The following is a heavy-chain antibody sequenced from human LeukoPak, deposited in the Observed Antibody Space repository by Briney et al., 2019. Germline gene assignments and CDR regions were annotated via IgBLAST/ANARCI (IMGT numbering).Heavy chain of an antibody. CDR2: ISGSGGST. V-gene: IGHV3-23*01. CDR3: AKDAKIAVAGTSGAFDI. D-gene: IGHD6-19*01. Sequence: GGSLRLSCAASGFTFSSYAMSWVRQAPGKGLEWVSAISGSGGSTYYADSVKGRFTIPRDNSKNTLYLQMNSLRAEDTAVYYCAKDAKIAVAGTSGAFDIWGQGTMVTVSS. J-gene: IGHJ3*02. CDR1: GFTFSSYA.